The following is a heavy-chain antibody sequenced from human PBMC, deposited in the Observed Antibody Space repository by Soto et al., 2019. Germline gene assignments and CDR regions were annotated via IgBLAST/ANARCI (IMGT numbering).Heavy chain of an antibody. Sequence: EVQLVESGGGLVQPGGSLRLSCAASGFTFSSYSMNWVRQAPGKGLEWVSYISGSSSTMYYTDSVKGRFTISRDNAKNSLYLQMNSLRAEDTAVYYCARDQRSSSWYPGDAFDMWGQGTMVTVSS. CDR2: ISGSSSTM. CDR3: ARDQRSSSWYPGDAFDM. D-gene: IGHD6-13*01. CDR1: GFTFSSYS. J-gene: IGHJ3*02. V-gene: IGHV3-48*01.